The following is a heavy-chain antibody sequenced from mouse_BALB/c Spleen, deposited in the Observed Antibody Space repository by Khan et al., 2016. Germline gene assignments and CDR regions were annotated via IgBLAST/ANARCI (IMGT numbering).Heavy chain of an antibody. CDR3: TRSGGSFYDY. CDR2: IYPSDSYT. CDR1: GYIFTSYW. Sequence: QVQLQQPGAELVRPGASVKLSCKASGYIFTSYWLNWVKQRPGQGLEWIGNIYPSDSYTNYNQKFKDKAALTVDKSSSTAYMQLSSPTSEDSALYYCTRSGGSFYDYWGQGTTLTVSS. D-gene: IGHD1-1*01. V-gene: IGHV1-69*02. J-gene: IGHJ2*01.